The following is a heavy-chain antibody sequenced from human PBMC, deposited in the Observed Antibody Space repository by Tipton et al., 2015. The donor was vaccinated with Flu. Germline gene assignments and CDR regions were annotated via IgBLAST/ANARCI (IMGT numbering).Heavy chain of an antibody. J-gene: IGHJ5*02. CDR3: ARRSYSNYVSDPKNWFDP. CDR2: IYYSGST. V-gene: IGHV4-59*08. Sequence: TLSLTCTVSGGSISSYYWSWIRQPPGKGLEWIGYIYYSGSTNYNPSLKSRVTISVDTSKNQFSLKVISVTAADTAVYYCARRSYSNYVSDPKNWFDPWGQGTLVTVSS. CDR1: GGSISSYY. D-gene: IGHD4-11*01.